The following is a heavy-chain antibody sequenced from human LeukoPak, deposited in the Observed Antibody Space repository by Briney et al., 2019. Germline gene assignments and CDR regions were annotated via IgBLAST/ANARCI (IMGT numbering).Heavy chain of an antibody. J-gene: IGHJ4*02. Sequence: SETLSLTCTVSGGSISSYYWSWIRQPPGKGLEWIGYIFYSGSTNYNPSLKSRVTISVDTSRNQFPLKLNSVTAADTAVYYCARGSPVGDSWGQGTLVTVSS. CDR3: ARGSPVGDS. CDR2: IFYSGST. V-gene: IGHV4-59*08. CDR1: GGSISSYY. D-gene: IGHD4-23*01.